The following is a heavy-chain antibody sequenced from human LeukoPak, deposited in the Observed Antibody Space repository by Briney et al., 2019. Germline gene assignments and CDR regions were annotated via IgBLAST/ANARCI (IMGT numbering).Heavy chain of an antibody. CDR3: ARARGYDFWSGFWA. CDR2: ISSNGGST. J-gene: IGHJ4*02. V-gene: IGHV3-64*01. CDR1: GFTFSSYA. D-gene: IGHD3-3*01. Sequence: GGSLRLSCAASGFTFSSYAMHWVRQAPGKGLEYVSAISSNGGSTYYANSVKGRFTISRDNSKNTLYLQMGSLRAEDMAVYYCARARGYDFWSGFWAWGQGTLVTVYS.